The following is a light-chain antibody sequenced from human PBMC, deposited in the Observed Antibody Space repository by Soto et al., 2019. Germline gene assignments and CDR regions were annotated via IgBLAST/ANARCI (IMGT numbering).Light chain of an antibody. Sequence: QSALTQPPSVSGAPGQRVTISCTGSSSNIGAGYDVHWYQQLPGTAPKLLIYGNSNRPSGVPDRFSGSKSGTSASLAITGLQAEDEAEYYCSSYTNINTRACVFGTGTKVTVL. V-gene: IGLV1-40*01. CDR3: SSYTNINTRACV. J-gene: IGLJ1*01. CDR1: SSNIGAGYD. CDR2: GNS.